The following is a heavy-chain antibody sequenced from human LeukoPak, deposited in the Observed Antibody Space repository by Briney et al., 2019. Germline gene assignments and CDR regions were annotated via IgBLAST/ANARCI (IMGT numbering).Heavy chain of an antibody. Sequence: SETLSLTCTVSSRSISSGGYDWSWLRQHPGKGLEWIAYIYYSGSTYYNPSLKSRVTISVDTSKNQFSLKLSSVTAADTAVYYCARESAGSGSYVSGDIWGQGTMVTVSS. V-gene: IGHV4-31*03. J-gene: IGHJ3*02. CDR2: IYYSGST. CDR1: SRSISSGGYD. CDR3: ARESAGSGSYVSGDI. D-gene: IGHD3-10*01.